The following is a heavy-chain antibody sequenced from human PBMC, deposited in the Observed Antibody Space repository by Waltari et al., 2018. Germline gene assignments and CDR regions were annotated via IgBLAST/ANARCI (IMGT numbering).Heavy chain of an antibody. Sequence: QVLLQQWGAGLLKPSETLSLTCDISGASLGDYIWTWIRQPPGKGLEWLGQVSHSGSPISNPSVKSRVTLSLDTSRRKLALRLQSVTAADTAVYYCARGRNYDSTLGRNDSSHSGLDVWGQGSAVTVSS. D-gene: IGHD3-3*01. CDR1: GASLGDYI. CDR2: VSHSGSP. V-gene: IGHV4-34*02. J-gene: IGHJ6*01. CDR3: ARGRNYDSTLGRNDSSHSGLDV.